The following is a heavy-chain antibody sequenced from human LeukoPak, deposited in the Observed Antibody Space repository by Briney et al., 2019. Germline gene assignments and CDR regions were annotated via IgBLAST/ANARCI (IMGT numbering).Heavy chain of an antibody. CDR3: ARRGDY. CDR1: GGSVTSSYYY. CDR2: IYYSGTT. V-gene: IGHV4-39*01. Sequence: SDTLSLTCTVSGGSVTSSYYYWCWIRQPPGKGLEWIGSIYYSGTTSYNPSLKSRVTISLDTSKNQFSLKLSSVTAADTAVYHCARRGDYWGQGTLVTVSS. J-gene: IGHJ4*02.